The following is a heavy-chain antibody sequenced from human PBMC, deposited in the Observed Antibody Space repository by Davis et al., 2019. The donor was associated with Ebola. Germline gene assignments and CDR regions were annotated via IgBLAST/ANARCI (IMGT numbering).Heavy chain of an antibody. D-gene: IGHD5-18*01. Sequence: PGGSLRLSCEASGFTFSKYAMSWVRQAPGKGLEWVSSISGSASGGATSYSDSVKGRLTISRYNSKNTVHLLMDSLRVDDTAVYYCTKQGPDYIYGFLIPDYHAMDVWGQGTTVTVSS. J-gene: IGHJ6*02. CDR3: TKQGPDYIYGFLIPDYHAMDV. V-gene: IGHV3-23*01. CDR1: GFTFSKYA. CDR2: ISGSASGGAT.